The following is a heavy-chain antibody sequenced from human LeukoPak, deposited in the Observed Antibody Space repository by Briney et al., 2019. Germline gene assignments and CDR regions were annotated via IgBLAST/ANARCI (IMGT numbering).Heavy chain of an antibody. CDR2: ITSSSSYI. CDR1: GFTFSSYA. CDR3: ATVGLDAFDI. J-gene: IGHJ3*02. V-gene: IGHV3-21*01. Sequence: PGGSLRLSCAASGFTFSSYAMSWVRQAPGKGLEWVSSITSSSSYIYYADSVKGRFTISRDNAKNSLYLQMNSLRAEDTAVYYCATVGLDAFDIWGQGTMVTVSS. D-gene: IGHD3/OR15-3a*01.